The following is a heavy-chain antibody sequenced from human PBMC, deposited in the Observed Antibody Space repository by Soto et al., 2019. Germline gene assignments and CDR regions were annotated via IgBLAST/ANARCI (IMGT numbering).Heavy chain of an antibody. CDR2: LHYSGNT. Sequence: QLQLQESGPGLVKPSETLSLTCNVSGGSISSSNYYWGWIRQPPGKGLEWIGSLHYSGNTYYNPSLKSRVTISVDTSKNQFSLKLNSVTAADTAVYYCARTRFDDFVGDHYAFDIWGQGTMVTVSS. D-gene: IGHD2-15*01. V-gene: IGHV4-39*01. CDR1: GGSISSSNYY. CDR3: ARTRFDDFVGDHYAFDI. J-gene: IGHJ3*02.